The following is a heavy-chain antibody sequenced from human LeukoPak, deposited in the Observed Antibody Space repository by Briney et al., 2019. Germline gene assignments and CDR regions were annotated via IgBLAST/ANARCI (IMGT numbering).Heavy chain of an antibody. CDR2: ISSSSSGSTI. CDR1: GFTFSNYG. J-gene: IGHJ6*04. CDR3: AELGITMIGGV. D-gene: IGHD3-10*02. V-gene: IGHV3-48*03. Sequence: GGTLRLSCAASGFTFSNYGMAWVRQAPGKGLEWVSAISSSSSGSTIYYADSVKGRFTISRDNAKNSLYLQMNSLRAEDTAVYYCAELGITMIGGVWGKGTTVTISS.